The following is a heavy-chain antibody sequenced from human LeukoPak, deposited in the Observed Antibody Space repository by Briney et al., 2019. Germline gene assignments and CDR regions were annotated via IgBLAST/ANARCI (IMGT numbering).Heavy chain of an antibody. CDR1: GYSFFNYW. V-gene: IGHV5-51*01. D-gene: IGHD3-10*01. Sequence: GESLKISCRGSGYSFFNYWVGWVRQMPGKGLEWMGIIYPGDSDTRYSPSFQGQVTISADKSISTAYLQWSSLKAADTATYYCARRREWFGVLQHAFDIWGQGTMVTVSS. J-gene: IGHJ3*02. CDR3: ARRREWFGVLQHAFDI. CDR2: IYPGDSDT.